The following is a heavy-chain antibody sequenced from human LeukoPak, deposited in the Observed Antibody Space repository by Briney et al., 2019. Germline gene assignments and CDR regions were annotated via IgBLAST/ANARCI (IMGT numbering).Heavy chain of an antibody. CDR3: ASFSGGSWRVDY. Sequence: ASVKVSCKASGYTFTGYYMHWVRQAPGQGLEWMGRINPNSGGTHYAQKIQGRVTMTRDTPISIAYMARSRLRSEATAACTCASFSGGSWRVDYWGQGTLVTVSS. V-gene: IGHV1-2*06. CDR2: INPNSGGT. D-gene: IGHD2-15*01. J-gene: IGHJ4*02. CDR1: GYTFTGYY.